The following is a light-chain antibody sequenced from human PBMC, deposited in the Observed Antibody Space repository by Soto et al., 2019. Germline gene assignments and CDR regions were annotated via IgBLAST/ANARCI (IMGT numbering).Light chain of an antibody. Sequence: QSVLTQPASVSGSPGQSITISCTGTRGDVGAFNYVSWYQIQPGKAPKLVIYGVSSRPSGVSKRFSGSKSGNTASLSISGLQPEDEGDYYCASYSTGDTLYVFGSGTKLTVL. J-gene: IGLJ1*01. CDR2: GVS. CDR1: RGDVGAFNY. V-gene: IGLV2-14*01. CDR3: ASYSTGDTLYV.